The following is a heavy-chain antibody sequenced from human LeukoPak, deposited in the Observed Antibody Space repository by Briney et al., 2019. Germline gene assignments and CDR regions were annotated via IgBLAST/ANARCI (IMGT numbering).Heavy chain of an antibody. D-gene: IGHD3-22*01. CDR2: IYYSGST. CDR3: ARHSYEYYYDSSGYNFDY. V-gene: IGHV4-39*01. Sequence: SETLSLTCTVSGDSISSSSYYWGWIRQPPGKGLEWIGSIYYSGSTYYNPSLKSRVTISVDTSKNQFSLKLSSVTAADTAVYYCARHSYEYYYDSSGYNFDYWGQGTLVTVSS. CDR1: GDSISSSSYY. J-gene: IGHJ4*02.